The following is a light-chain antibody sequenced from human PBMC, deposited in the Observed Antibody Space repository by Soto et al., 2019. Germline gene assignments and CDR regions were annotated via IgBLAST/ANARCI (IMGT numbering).Light chain of an antibody. CDR3: QHYGGSPPRYT. J-gene: IGKJ2*01. V-gene: IGKV3-20*01. CDR1: QSVSRTS. CDR2: DAS. Sequence: EIVLTQSPGTLSLSPGERAALSCRASQSVSRTSLAWYQQKPGQAPRLLIYDASSRATDIPDRFSGSGSGTDFTLTISRLEPEDFAVYYCQHYGGSPPRYTFGQGTKVEIK.